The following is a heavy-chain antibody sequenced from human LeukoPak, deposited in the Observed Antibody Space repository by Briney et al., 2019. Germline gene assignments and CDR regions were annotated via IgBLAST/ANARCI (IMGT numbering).Heavy chain of an antibody. CDR3: AIYDSSGYYNY. V-gene: IGHV3-53*01. CDR2: IYSGGRT. CDR1: GFTVSSND. D-gene: IGHD3-22*01. Sequence: PGGSLRLSCAASGFTVSSNDMSWVRQAPGKGLEWVSVIYSGGRTFYADSVKGRFTISRDNSKNTLYLRMNSLRAEDTAVYYCAIYDSSGYYNYWGQGTLVTVSS. J-gene: IGHJ4*02.